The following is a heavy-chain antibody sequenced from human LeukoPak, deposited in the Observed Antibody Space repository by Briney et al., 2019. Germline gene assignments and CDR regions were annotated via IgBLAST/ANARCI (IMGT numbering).Heavy chain of an antibody. D-gene: IGHD3-3*01. Sequence: SETLSLTCTVSGGSISSYYWSWIRQPPGKGPEWIGYIYYSGSTNYNPSLKSRVTMSVDTSKNQFSLKLSSVTAADTAVYYCARERTHYDFWSGYFDYWGQGTLVTVSS. CDR1: GGSISSYY. CDR2: IYYSGST. V-gene: IGHV4-59*01. J-gene: IGHJ4*02. CDR3: ARERTHYDFWSGYFDY.